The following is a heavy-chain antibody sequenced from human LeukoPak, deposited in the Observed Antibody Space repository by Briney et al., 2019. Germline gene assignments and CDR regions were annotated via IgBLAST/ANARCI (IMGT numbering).Heavy chain of an antibody. D-gene: IGHD5-12*01. J-gene: IGHJ4*02. CDR2: ISAYNGNT. V-gene: IGHV1-18*01. CDR1: GYTFTSYG. Sequence: ASVKVSCKASGYTFTSYGISWVRQAPGQGLEWMGWISAYNGNTNYAQKFQGRVTMTRDTSISTAYMEVSRLRSDDTAVYYCASVRDGLRLSTPFDYWGQGTLVTVSS. CDR3: ASVRDGLRLSTPFDY.